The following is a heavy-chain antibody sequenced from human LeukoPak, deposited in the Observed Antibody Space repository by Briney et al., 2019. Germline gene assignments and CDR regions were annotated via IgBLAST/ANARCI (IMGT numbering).Heavy chain of an antibody. CDR3: ARHTYYYDSSGPGTFDY. J-gene: IGHJ4*02. V-gene: IGHV1-69*01. CDR2: IIPIFGTA. D-gene: IGHD3-22*01. CDR1: GGTFSSYA. Sequence: GASVKVSCKASGGTFSSYAISWVLQAPGQGLEWVGGIIPIFGTANYAQKFQGRVTITADESTSTAYMELSSLRSEDTAVYYCARHTYYYDSSGPGTFDYWGQGTLVTVSS.